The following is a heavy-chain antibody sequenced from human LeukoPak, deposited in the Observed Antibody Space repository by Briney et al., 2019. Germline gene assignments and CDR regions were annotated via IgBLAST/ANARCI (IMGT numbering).Heavy chain of an antibody. Sequence: SETLSLTCTVSGGSISSYYWSWIRQPPGKGLEWIGYIYYSGSTNYNPSLKSRVTISLDTSKNQFSLKLSSVTAADTAVYYCARDGISMVGGVITEMRTDAFDIWGQGTMVTVSS. CDR1: GGSISSYY. CDR2: IYYSGST. CDR3: ARDGISMVGGVITEMRTDAFDI. D-gene: IGHD3-10*01. V-gene: IGHV4-59*01. J-gene: IGHJ3*02.